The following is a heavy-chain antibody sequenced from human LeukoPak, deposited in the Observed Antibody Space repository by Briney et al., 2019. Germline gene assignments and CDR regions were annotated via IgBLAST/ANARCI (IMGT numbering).Heavy chain of an antibody. CDR2: ISAYNGNT. CDR3: ARANYYDSSGYYYYTPYFDY. CDR1: GYTFTGYY. D-gene: IGHD3-22*01. V-gene: IGHV1-18*04. J-gene: IGHJ4*02. Sequence: ASVKVSCKASGYTFTGYYMHWVRQAPGQGLEWMGWISAYNGNTNYAQKLQGRVTMTTDTSTSTAYMELRSLRSDDTAVYYCARANYYDSSGYYYYTPYFDYWGQGTLVTVSS.